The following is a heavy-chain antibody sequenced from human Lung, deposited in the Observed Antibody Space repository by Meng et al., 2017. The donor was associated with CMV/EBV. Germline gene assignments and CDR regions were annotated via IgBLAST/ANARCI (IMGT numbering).Heavy chain of an antibody. D-gene: IGHD1-26*01. CDR1: GYTSTSYY. V-gene: IGHV1-46*01. J-gene: IGHJ4*02. CDR2: INPSGGST. Sequence: ASXXVSCKASGYTSTSYYMHWVRQAPGQGLEWRGIINPSGGSTSYAQKFQGRVTMTRDTSTSTLYMELSRLRSEDTAVYYCARDLRATIIFWGQGTLVTVSS. CDR3: ARDLRATIIF.